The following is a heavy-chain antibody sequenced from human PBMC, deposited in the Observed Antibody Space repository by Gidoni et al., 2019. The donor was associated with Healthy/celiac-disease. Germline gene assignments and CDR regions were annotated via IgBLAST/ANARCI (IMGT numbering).Heavy chain of an antibody. D-gene: IGHD3-10*01. J-gene: IGHJ6*02. CDR3: ARDGITMVRGVGGSPYYYYGMDV. CDR2: INPSGGST. V-gene: IGHV1-46*01. Sequence: QVQLVQSGAEVKKPGASVKVSCKASGYTFTSYYMPWVRQAPGQGLEWMGIINPSGGSTSYAQKFQGRVTMTRDTSTSTVYMELSSLRSEDTAVYYCARDGITMVRGVGGSPYYYYGMDVWGQGTTVTVSS. CDR1: GYTFTSYY.